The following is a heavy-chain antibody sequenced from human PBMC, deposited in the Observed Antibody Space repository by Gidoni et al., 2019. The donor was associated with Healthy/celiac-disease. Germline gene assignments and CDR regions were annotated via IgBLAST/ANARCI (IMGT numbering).Heavy chain of an antibody. D-gene: IGHD6-19*01. Sequence: QVQLQESAPGLVKPSETLSISSTVSGGSISSYYWSWIRPPAGKGLEWIGRIYTSGSTNYNPSLKSRVTMSVDTSKNQFSLKLSSVTAADTAVYYCARQSSGWYGDAFDIWGQGTMVTVSS. V-gene: IGHV4-4*07. CDR1: GGSISSYY. CDR2: IYTSGST. CDR3: ARQSSGWYGDAFDI. J-gene: IGHJ3*02.